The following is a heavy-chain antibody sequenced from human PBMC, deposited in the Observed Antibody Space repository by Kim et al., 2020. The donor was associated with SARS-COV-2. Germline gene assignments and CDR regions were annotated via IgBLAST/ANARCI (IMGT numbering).Heavy chain of an antibody. Sequence: ASVKVSCKASGYTFTSYGISWVRQAPGQGLEWMGWISAYNGNTNYAQKLQGRVTMTTDTSTSTAYMELRSLRSDDTAVYYCAREGVGATRWGTKYCGMDVWGQGATVTVSS. CDR1: GYTFTSYG. D-gene: IGHD1-26*01. J-gene: IGHJ6*02. CDR2: ISAYNGNT. CDR3: AREGVGATRWGTKYCGMDV. V-gene: IGHV1-18*01.